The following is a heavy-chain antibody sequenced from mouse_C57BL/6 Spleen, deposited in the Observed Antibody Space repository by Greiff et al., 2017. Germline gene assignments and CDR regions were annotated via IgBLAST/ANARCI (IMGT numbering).Heavy chain of an antibody. CDR3: ARSGLYSNFLFAY. CDR1: GYTFTSYW. J-gene: IGHJ3*01. Sequence: VQLQQPGAELVRPGSSVKLSCKASGYTFTSYWMHWVKQRPIQGLEWIGNIDPSDSETHYNQKFKDKATLTVDKSSSTAYMQLSSLTSEDSAVYYCARSGLYSNFLFAYWGQGTLVTVSA. CDR2: IDPSDSET. D-gene: IGHD2-5*01. V-gene: IGHV1-52*01.